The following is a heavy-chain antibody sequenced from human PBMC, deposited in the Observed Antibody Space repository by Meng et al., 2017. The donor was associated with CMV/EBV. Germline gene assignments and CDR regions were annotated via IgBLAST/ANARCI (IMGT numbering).Heavy chain of an antibody. V-gene: IGHV4-31*03. CDR1: GGSISSGGYY. Sequence: LRLSCTVSGGSISSGGYYWSWIRQHPGKGLEWIGYIYYSGSTYYNPSLKSRVTISVDTSKNQFSLKLSSVTAAGTAVYYCARVYYYDSSGFEWFDPWGQGTLVTVSS. D-gene: IGHD3-22*01. CDR2: IYYSGST. J-gene: IGHJ5*02. CDR3: ARVYYYDSSGFEWFDP.